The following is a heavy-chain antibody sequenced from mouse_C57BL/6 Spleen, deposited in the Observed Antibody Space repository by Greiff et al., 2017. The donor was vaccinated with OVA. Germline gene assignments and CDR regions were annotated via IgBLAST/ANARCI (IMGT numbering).Heavy chain of an antibody. Sequence: VKLVESGAELVKPGASVKISCKASGYAFSSYWMNWVKQRPGKGLEWIGQIYPGDGDTNYNGKFKGKATLTADKSSSTAYMQLSSLTSEDSAVYFCALDSSGPYAMDYWGQGTSVTVSS. CDR3: ALDSSGPYAMDY. V-gene: IGHV1-80*01. CDR2: IYPGDGDT. CDR1: GYAFSSYW. J-gene: IGHJ4*01. D-gene: IGHD3-2*02.